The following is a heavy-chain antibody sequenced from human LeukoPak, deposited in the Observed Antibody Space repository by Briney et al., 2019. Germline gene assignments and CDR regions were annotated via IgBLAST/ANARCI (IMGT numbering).Heavy chain of an antibody. CDR2: ISGSGGST. CDR3: AKDSPPGYSSGWYWFDP. Sequence: GGSLRLSCAASGFTFSSYAMSWVRQAPGKGLEWVSAISGSGGSTYYADSVKGRFTISRDNSKNTLYLHMNSLRAEDTAVYYCAKDSPPGYSSGWYWFDPWGQGTLVTVSS. V-gene: IGHV3-23*01. D-gene: IGHD6-19*01. CDR1: GFTFSSYA. J-gene: IGHJ5*02.